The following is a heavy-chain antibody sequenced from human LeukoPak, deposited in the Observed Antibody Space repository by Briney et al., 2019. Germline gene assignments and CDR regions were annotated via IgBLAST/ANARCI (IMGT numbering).Heavy chain of an antibody. CDR1: GYSFTSYW. Sequence: GESLKISCKGSGYSFTSYWIGWVRQMPGKGLEWMGIIYPGDSDTRYSPSFQGQVTISADKSISTAYLQWSSLKASDTAMYYCARRGHYYDSSGYYRPLHAFDIWGQGTMVTVSS. V-gene: IGHV5-51*01. CDR3: ARRGHYYDSSGYYRPLHAFDI. D-gene: IGHD3-22*01. J-gene: IGHJ3*02. CDR2: IYPGDSDT.